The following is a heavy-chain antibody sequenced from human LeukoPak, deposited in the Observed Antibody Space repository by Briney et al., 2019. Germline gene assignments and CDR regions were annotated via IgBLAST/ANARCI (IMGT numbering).Heavy chain of an antibody. CDR3: ARREPYYYDSSGYYSDAFDI. V-gene: IGHV4-59*01. Sequence: SETLSLTCTVSGASISSYYWSWIRQPPGKGLEWIGYIYYSGSTNYNPSLKSRVTISVDTSKNQFSLKLSSVTAADTAVYYCARREPYYYDSSGYYSDAFDIWGQGTMVTVSS. CDR1: GASISSYY. J-gene: IGHJ3*02. CDR2: IYYSGST. D-gene: IGHD3-22*01.